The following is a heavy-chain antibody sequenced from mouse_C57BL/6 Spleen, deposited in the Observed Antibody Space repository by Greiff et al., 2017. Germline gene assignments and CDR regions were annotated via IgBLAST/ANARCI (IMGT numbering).Heavy chain of an antibody. Sequence: VQLKESGAELVKPGASVKLSCTASGFNIKDYYMHWVKQRTEQGLEWIGRIDPEDGETKYVPKFQGKATITADTSSNTAYLQLRSLTSADTAVYYCARNSGPWFAYWGQGTLVTVSA. V-gene: IGHV14-2*01. D-gene: IGHD2-1*01. J-gene: IGHJ3*01. CDR1: GFNIKDYY. CDR2: IDPEDGET. CDR3: ARNSGPWFAY.